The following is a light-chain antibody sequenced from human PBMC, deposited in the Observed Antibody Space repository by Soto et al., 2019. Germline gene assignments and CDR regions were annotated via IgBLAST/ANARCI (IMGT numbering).Light chain of an antibody. CDR1: SSKIGAGYD. Sequence: QSVLTQPPSVSGAPGQRVTISCTGSSSKIGAGYDVHWYQQLPGTAPKLLIYGNSNRPSGVPDRFSGSKSGTSASLAITGLQAEDEADYYCQSYDSSLSAVVFGGGTKLTFL. J-gene: IGLJ2*01. CDR2: GNS. CDR3: QSYDSSLSAVV. V-gene: IGLV1-40*01.